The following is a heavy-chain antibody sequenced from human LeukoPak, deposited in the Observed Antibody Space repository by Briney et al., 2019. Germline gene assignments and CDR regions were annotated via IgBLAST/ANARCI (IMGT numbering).Heavy chain of an antibody. D-gene: IGHD1/OR15-1a*01. V-gene: IGHV3-30-3*01. CDR1: GFTFSSYT. CDR3: ARDHWGRITTGGYFEY. Sequence: GGSLRLSCAASGFTFSSYTMHWVRQTPGKGLEWVAVISDDAPGNVQYYADSVKGRFTMSRDNSKNTLFLQLNSLRPEDTAVYFCARDHWGRITTGGYFEYWGQGTQVTVSS. J-gene: IGHJ4*02. CDR2: ISDDAPGNVQ.